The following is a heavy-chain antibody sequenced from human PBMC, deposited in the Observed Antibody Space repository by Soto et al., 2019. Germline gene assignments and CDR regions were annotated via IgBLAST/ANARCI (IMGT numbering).Heavy chain of an antibody. CDR2: IYSGGST. J-gene: IGHJ3*02. CDR1: GFTVSSNY. D-gene: IGHD3-22*01. CDR3: ARADSYYYDSSGYYPGAFDI. Sequence: PGGSLRLSCAASGFTVSSNYMSWVRQAPGKGLEWVSVIYSGGSTYYADSVKGRFTISRDNSKNTLYLQMNSLRAEDTAVYYCARADSYYYDSSGYYPGAFDIWGQGTMVTVSS. V-gene: IGHV3-53*01.